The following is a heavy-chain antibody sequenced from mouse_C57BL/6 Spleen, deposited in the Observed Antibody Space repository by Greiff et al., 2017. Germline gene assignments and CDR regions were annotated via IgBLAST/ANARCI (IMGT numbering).Heavy chain of an antibody. D-gene: IGHD1-1*01. CDR1: GYTFTSYT. CDR2: INPSSGYT. V-gene: IGHV1-4*01. Sequence: QVQLQQSGAELARPGASVKMSCKASGYTFTSYTMNWVKQRPGQGLEWIGYINPSSGYTKYNQKFKDKATLTADKSSSTAYRQLSSLTSEDSAVYYGARYATVVATRGCYFDVWGTGTTVTVSS. CDR3: ARYATVVATRGCYFDV. J-gene: IGHJ1*03.